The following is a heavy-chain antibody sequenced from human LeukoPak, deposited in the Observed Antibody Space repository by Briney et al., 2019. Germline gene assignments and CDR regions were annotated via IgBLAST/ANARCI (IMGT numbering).Heavy chain of an antibody. CDR1: GFTFDSYG. V-gene: IGHV3-30*02. J-gene: IGHJ4*02. D-gene: IGHD6-13*01. CDR2: IRSDGNNK. CDR3: AKAHIRTYHNSSSWYNRHS. Sequence: GGSLRLSCAASGFTFDSYGMHWVRQAPGKGLEWVAFIRSDGNNKYYADSVKGRFTISRDNSKNTLYLQMNSLRAEDTAVYYCAKAHIRTYHNSSSWYNRHSWGQGTLVTVSS.